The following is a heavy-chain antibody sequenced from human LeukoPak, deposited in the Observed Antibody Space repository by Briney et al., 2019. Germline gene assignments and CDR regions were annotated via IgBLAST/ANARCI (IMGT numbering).Heavy chain of an antibody. V-gene: IGHV3-7*01. J-gene: IGHJ3*02. CDR3: ARERTYYDSSGYYSGDAFDI. D-gene: IGHD3-22*01. CDR2: IKQDGSEK. Sequence: PGGSLRLSCAASGFTFSSYWMSWVRQAPGKGLERVANIKQDGSEKYYVDSVKGRFTISRDNAKNSLYLQMNSLRAEDTAVYYCARERTYYDSSGYYSGDAFDIWGQGTMVTVSS. CDR1: GFTFSSYW.